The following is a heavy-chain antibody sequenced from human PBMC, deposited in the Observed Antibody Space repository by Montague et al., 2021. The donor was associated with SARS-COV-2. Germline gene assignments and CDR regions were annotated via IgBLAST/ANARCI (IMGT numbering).Heavy chain of an antibody. V-gene: IGHV4-39*01. CDR3: ARDSSSWYYWFDP. CDR2: LYYTGST. D-gene: IGHD6-13*01. CDR1: GGSISSSSYY. J-gene: IGHJ5*02. Sequence: SETLSLTCTVSGGSISSSSYYWGWIRQSPGKGLEWIGSLYYTGSTXYNPSLKSRVTISVDTSKNQFSLKLSSVTAADTAVYYCARDSSSWYYWFDPWGQGTPVTVSS.